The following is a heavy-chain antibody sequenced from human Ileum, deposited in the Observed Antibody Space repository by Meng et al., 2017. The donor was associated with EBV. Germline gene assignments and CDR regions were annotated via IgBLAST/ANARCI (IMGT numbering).Heavy chain of an antibody. Sequence: QLQYSGPGLVQPSQSLSLSCVIFGDSVSSDKTAWNWIRQSPSRGLEWLGRTYRRSRWYYDYALSVKSRINISPDTSKNQVSLQLNSVTDEDTGIYYCATSRIAKFDRWGQGTLVTVSS. J-gene: IGHJ5*02. V-gene: IGHV6-1*01. CDR2: TYRRSRWYY. CDR1: GDSVSSDKTA. CDR3: ATSRIAKFDR.